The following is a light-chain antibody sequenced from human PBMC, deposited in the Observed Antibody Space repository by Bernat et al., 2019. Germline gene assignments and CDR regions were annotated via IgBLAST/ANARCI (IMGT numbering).Light chain of an antibody. Sequence: IVMTQTPVSLSVTPGQSASISCRSSRSLLHSNGKTYLSWYLQKPGQPPQLLIYEVSYRFSGVPDRVSGSGCGTDFTLKISRAEAEDVGVYYCMQTTELPPTFGQGTKVEI. V-gene: IGKV2D-29*01. CDR1: RSLLHSNGKTY. CDR2: EVS. J-gene: IGKJ1*01. CDR3: MQTTELPPT.